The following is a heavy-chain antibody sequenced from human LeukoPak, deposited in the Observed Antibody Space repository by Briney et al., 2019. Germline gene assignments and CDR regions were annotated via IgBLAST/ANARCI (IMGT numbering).Heavy chain of an antibody. Sequence: GGSLRLSCAASGFTFGPYTMNWVRQAPGKGLEWVSYISSSSDTIYYADSVKGRFTISRDNAKNSLYLQMNSLRAEDTAVYYCARDGVVTAIPGNWFDPWGQGTLVTVSS. CDR2: ISSSSDTI. J-gene: IGHJ5*02. CDR1: GFTFGPYT. V-gene: IGHV3-48*04. CDR3: ARDGVVTAIPGNWFDP. D-gene: IGHD2-21*02.